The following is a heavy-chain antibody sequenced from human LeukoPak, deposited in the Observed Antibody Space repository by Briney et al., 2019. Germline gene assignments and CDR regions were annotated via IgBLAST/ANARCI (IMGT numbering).Heavy chain of an antibody. V-gene: IGHV4-59*01. Sequence: SETLSLTCTVSGGSISRYYWSWIRQPPGKGLEWIGYIYYSGSTNYNPSLKSRVTISVDTSKNQFSLKLSPVTAADTAVYYCARGNYDFWSGYPYFDYWGQGTLVTVSS. CDR3: ARGNYDFWSGYPYFDY. CDR2: IYYSGST. J-gene: IGHJ4*02. CDR1: GGSISRYY. D-gene: IGHD3-3*01.